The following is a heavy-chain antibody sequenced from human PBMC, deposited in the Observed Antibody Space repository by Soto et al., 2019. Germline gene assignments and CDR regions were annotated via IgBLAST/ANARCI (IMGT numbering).Heavy chain of an antibody. CDR2: ISYDGSNK. D-gene: IGHD5-18*01. V-gene: IGHV3-30*18. CDR1: GFTFSSYG. Sequence: PGGSLRLSCAVSGFTFSSYGMHWVRQAPGKGMEWVAVISYDGSNKYYADSVKGRFTISRDNSKNTLYLQMNSLRAEDTAVYYCAKETGYSHDMDYFHYDGMDVWRQGTRDT. J-gene: IGHJ6*01. CDR3: AKETGYSHDMDYFHYDGMDV.